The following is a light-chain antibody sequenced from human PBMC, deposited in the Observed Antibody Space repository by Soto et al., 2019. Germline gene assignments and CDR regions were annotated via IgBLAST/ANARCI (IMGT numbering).Light chain of an antibody. J-gene: IGLJ1*01. V-gene: IGLV2-14*01. CDR3: RSYTSSSTRV. CDR2: EVS. Sequence: QSVLTQPAAFSGSPGQSITISYTGTSSDVGGYNYVSWYQQHPGKAPKLMIYEVSNRPSGVSNRFSGSKSGNTASLTISGLQAEDEADYYCRSYTSSSTRVFGTGTKVTVL. CDR1: SSDVGGYNY.